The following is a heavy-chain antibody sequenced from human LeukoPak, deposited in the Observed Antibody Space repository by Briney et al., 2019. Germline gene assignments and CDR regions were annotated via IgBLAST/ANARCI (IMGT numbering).Heavy chain of an antibody. V-gene: IGHV3-15*01. J-gene: IGHJ4*02. CDR2: IKSKGDGETT. CDR3: TTDLGLTMIRGVIVS. D-gene: IGHD3-10*01. Sequence: GGSLRLSCAPSGFTFTNAWMSWVRQAPGKGLEWVGRIKSKGDGETTDYAAPVKGRFTMSRDDSKATLYLQMNSLKAEDTAVYYCTTDLGLTMIRGVIVSWGQGALVTVSS. CDR1: GFTFTNAW.